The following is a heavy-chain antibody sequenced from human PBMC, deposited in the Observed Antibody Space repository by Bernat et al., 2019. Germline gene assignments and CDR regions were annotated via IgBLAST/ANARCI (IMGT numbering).Heavy chain of an antibody. Sequence: VQLVESGGGLVQPGGSLTLSCAASGFSFSGYGMHWVRQAPGKGLEWVAVIWSGGSNKYYADFVKGRFTISRDNSQNTLLLQMNSLRAEDTAVYFCARDFLGTRMLPGASDIWGQGTMVTVSS. J-gene: IGHJ3*02. V-gene: IGHV3-33*01. CDR2: IWSGGSNK. D-gene: IGHD1-1*01. CDR3: ARDFLGTRMLPGASDI. CDR1: GFSFSGYG.